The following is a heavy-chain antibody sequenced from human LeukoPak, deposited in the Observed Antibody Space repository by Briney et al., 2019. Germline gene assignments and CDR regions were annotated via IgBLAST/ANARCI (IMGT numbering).Heavy chain of an antibody. CDR1: GYTFTSYT. J-gene: IGHJ4*02. Sequence: ASVKVSCKASGYTFTSYTMRWVRQAPGQRLEWMGWINVGNGNTKYSQKFQGRVTITRDTSASTAYMELSSLRSEDTAVYYCARDKAQWLASVDYWGQGTLVTVSS. CDR2: INVGNGNT. V-gene: IGHV1-3*01. D-gene: IGHD6-19*01. CDR3: ARDKAQWLASVDY.